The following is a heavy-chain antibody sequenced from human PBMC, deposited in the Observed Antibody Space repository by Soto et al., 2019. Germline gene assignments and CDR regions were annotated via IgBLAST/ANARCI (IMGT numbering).Heavy chain of an antibody. Sequence: QVQLVQSGAEVKKPGASVRVSCKASGYTFTSYYMHWVRQAPGQGLEWMGIIDPSGGGTSYAQKFQGRLTMTMDTSTSTVYMALSSLRSEDTAVYYCARDRVDCSGGNCWRSVEDTWGQGTLVTVSS. CDR2: IDPSGGGT. CDR1: GYTFTSYY. D-gene: IGHD2-15*01. V-gene: IGHV1-46*01. CDR3: ARDRVDCSGGNCWRSVEDT. J-gene: IGHJ5*02.